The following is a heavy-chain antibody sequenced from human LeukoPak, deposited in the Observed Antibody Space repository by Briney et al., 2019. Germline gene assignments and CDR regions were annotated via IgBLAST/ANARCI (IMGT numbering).Heavy chain of an antibody. CDR3: ARDIVVVPDAFDI. V-gene: IGHV1-2*02. J-gene: IGHJ3*02. CDR1: GYTFTGHY. D-gene: IGHD2-2*01. CDR2: INPNSGGT. Sequence: ASVKVSCKASGYTFTGHYMHWVRQAPGQGLEWMGWINPNSGGTNYAQKFQGGVTMTRDTSISTAYMELSRLRSDDTAVYYCARDIVVVPDAFDIWGQGTMVTVSS.